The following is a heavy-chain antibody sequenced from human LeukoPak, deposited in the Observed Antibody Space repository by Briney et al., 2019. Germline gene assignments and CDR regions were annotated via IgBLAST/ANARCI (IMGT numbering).Heavy chain of an antibody. D-gene: IGHD3-22*01. CDR1: GFNFGDYYS. CDR2: MSSSGSST. CDR3: ARDIDSSGWDPPDAFDI. V-gene: IGHV3-11*01. J-gene: IGHJ3*02. Sequence: GGSLRLSCVASGFNFGDYYSMSWIRRAPGKGLEWVSYMSSSGSSTYYADSVKGRFTISRDNAKNSLYLQMNSLRVEDTAVYYCARDIDSSGWDPPDAFDIWGQGTQVTVSS.